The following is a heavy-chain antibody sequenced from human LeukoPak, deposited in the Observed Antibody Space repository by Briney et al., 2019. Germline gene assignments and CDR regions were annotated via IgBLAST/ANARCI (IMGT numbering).Heavy chain of an antibody. V-gene: IGHV1-18*01. CDR3: ARSSIVVVTAHSFDY. Sequence: SVKVSCKASGYTFTSYGISWVRQAPGQGLEWMGWISAYNGNTNYAQKLQGRVTMTTDTSTSTAYMELRSLRSDDTAVYYCARSSIVVVTAHSFDYWGQGTLVTVSS. J-gene: IGHJ4*02. CDR2: ISAYNGNT. D-gene: IGHD2-21*02. CDR1: GYTFTSYG.